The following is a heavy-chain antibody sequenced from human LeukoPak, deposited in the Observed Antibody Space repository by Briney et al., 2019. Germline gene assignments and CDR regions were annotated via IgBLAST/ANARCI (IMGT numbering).Heavy chain of an antibody. Sequence: GGSLRLSCAASGFTFSSYGMHWVRQAPGKGLEWVAFIRYDGSNKYYADSVKGRFTISRDNSKNTPYLQMNSLRAEDTAVYYCAKRGYSYGPHGSFDYWGQGTLVTVSS. CDR2: IRYDGSNK. J-gene: IGHJ4*02. D-gene: IGHD5-18*01. CDR1: GFTFSSYG. V-gene: IGHV3-30*02. CDR3: AKRGYSYGPHGSFDY.